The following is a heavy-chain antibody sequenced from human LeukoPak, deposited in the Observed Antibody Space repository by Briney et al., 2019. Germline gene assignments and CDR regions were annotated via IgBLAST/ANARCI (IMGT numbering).Heavy chain of an antibody. Sequence: SETLSLTCTVSGGSISSYYWSWIRQPPGRVLEWIGYIYYSGSTNYNPSLKSRVTISVDTSKNQFSLKLSSVTAADTAVYYCGREVTRGTAMNYWGQGTLVTVSS. CDR1: GGSISSYY. CDR3: GREVTRGTAMNY. J-gene: IGHJ4*02. V-gene: IGHV4-59*01. D-gene: IGHD5-18*01. CDR2: IYYSGST.